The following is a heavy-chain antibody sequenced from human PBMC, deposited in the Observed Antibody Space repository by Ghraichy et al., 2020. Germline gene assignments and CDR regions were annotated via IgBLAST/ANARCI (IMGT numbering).Heavy chain of an antibody. CDR3: ARDRRTDYDFWSGPKNWFDS. J-gene: IGHJ5*01. CDR2: IKDDGSEK. V-gene: IGHV3-7*03. Sequence: GGSLRLSCAASGFTFSSYWMAWVRQAPGKGLEWGANIKDDGSEKYYVDSVKGRFTISRDNANNSLFLHMKSLKAEDTAVYYCARDRRTDYDFWSGPKNWFDSWGQGSLVTVSS. CDR1: GFTFSSYW. D-gene: IGHD3-3*01.